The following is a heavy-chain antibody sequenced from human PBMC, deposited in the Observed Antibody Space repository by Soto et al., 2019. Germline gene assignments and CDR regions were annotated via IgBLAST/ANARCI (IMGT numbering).Heavy chain of an antibody. CDR1: GFTVSSNY. CDR2: IYSGGST. J-gene: IGHJ4*02. V-gene: IGHV3-53*04. CDR3: ARVPHFWSGLVDY. D-gene: IGHD3-3*02. Sequence: GGSLRLSCAASGFTVSSNYMSWVRQAPGKGLEWVSVIYSGGSTYYADSVKGRFTISRHNSKNTLYLQMNSLRAEDTAVHYCARVPHFWSGLVDYWGQGTLVTVSS.